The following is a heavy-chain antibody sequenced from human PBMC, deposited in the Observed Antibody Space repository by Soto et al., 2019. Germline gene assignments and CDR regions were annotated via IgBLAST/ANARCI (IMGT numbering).Heavy chain of an antibody. Sequence: VQLVESGGGVVQPGRSLRLSCAASGFTFSDYAMHWVRQAPGKGLEWVAVVSHDGRNTHYADSVKGRFTISRDSSTNTVSLEMTSLRAEDTAVYYCAKVGRQWMVTSDVNYWGQGALVTVSS. V-gene: IGHV3-30*18. CDR2: VSHDGRNT. CDR3: AKVGRQWMVTSDVNY. D-gene: IGHD6-19*01. J-gene: IGHJ4*02. CDR1: GFTFSDYA.